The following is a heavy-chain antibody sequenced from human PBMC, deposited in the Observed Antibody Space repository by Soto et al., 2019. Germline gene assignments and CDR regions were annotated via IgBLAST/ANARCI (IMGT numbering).Heavy chain of an antibody. D-gene: IGHD3-22*01. CDR2: INHSGST. J-gene: IGHJ4*02. CDR3: ARGRYYYDSSGYSNLDY. V-gene: IGHV4-34*01. CDR1: GGSFSGYY. Sequence: SETLSLTCAVYGGSFSGYYWSWIRQPPGKGLEWIGEINHSGSTNYNPSLKSRVTISVDTSKNQFSLKLSSVTAADTAVYYCARGRYYYDSSGYSNLDYWGQGTLVTVSS.